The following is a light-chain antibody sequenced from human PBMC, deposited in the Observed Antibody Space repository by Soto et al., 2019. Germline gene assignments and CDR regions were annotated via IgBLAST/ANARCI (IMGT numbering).Light chain of an antibody. J-gene: IGKJ4*01. CDR3: QQYKNWPPLT. Sequence: EIVMTQSPATLSVSPGERATLSCRASQSVSSNLAWYQQKPGQAPRLLIYGAFTRATGIPARFSGSGSGTEFTLTISSLQSKDFAVYYCQQYKNWPPLTFGGGTKVEIK. CDR1: QSVSSN. V-gene: IGKV3-15*01. CDR2: GAF.